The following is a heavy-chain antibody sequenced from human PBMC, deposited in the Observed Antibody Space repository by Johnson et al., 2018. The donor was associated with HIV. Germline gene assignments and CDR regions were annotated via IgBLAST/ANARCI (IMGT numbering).Heavy chain of an antibody. V-gene: IGHV3-53*01. D-gene: IGHD6-25*01. CDR2: IFSGGTT. J-gene: IGHJ3*02. Sequence: VQLVESGGGLIQPGGSLRLSCAASGFTVSSNYMTWVRQAPGKGLEWVSVIFSGGTTYYADSVKGRFTISRDNSKNTLYLQMNSLRAEDTAMYYCARRIAAADDAFDIWGHGTMVTVSS. CDR1: GFTVSSNY. CDR3: ARRIAAADDAFDI.